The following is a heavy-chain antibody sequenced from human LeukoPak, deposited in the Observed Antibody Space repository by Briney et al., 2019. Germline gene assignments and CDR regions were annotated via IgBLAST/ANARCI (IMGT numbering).Heavy chain of an antibody. V-gene: IGHV3-49*04. CDR1: GFTFGDYA. D-gene: IGHD3-10*01. J-gene: IGHJ6*03. CDR3: TRVGPLWFGEPYYMDV. CDR2: IRSKAYGGTT. Sequence: GGSLRLSCTASGFTFGDYAMSWVRQAPGRGLEWVGFIRSKAYGGTTEYAASVKGRFTISRDDSKSIAYLQMNSLKTEDTAVYYCTRVGPLWFGEPYYMDVWGKGTTVTISS.